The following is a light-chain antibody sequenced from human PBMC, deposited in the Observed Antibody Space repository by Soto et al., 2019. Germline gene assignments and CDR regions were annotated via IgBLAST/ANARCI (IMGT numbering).Light chain of an antibody. CDR1: TGAVTSGYY. J-gene: IGLJ7*01. CDR3: LLYYGGAAV. CDR2: NTS. V-gene: IGLV7-43*01. Sequence: QAVVTQEPSLTVSPGGTVTLTCASSTGAVTSGYYPNWFQQKPGQAPRALIYNTSNKHSWTPARFSGSLLGGKAALTLSGVQPEDEAEYYCLLYYGGAAVFGGGTQLTVL.